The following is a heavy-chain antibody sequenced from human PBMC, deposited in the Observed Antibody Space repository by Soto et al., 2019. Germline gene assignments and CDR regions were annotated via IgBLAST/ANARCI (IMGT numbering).Heavy chain of an antibody. J-gene: IGHJ4*02. CDR2: INVGNGNT. CDR1: GYTSTNYA. CDR3: TSDNKGLADY. Sequence: ASVKVSCKASGYTSTNYAVHWVRQAPGQGLQWIGWINVGNGNTKSSQKFQGGVTFSRDTSASTAYMEVSSLTSEDTAVYYCTSDNKGLADYWGQGTLVTVSS. V-gene: IGHV1-3*01.